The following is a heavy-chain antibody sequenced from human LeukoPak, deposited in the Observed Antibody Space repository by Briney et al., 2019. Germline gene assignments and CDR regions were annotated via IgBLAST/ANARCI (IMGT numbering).Heavy chain of an antibody. J-gene: IGHJ4*02. Sequence: PSETLSLTCIVSGGSISSYYWSWIRQPPGKGLEWIGYIYYSGSTNYNPSLKSRVTISVDTSKNQFSLKLSSVTAADTAVYYCARGPYDFWSSYYADYWGQGTLVTVSS. V-gene: IGHV4-59*12. CDR2: IYYSGST. CDR1: GGSISSYY. D-gene: IGHD3-3*01. CDR3: ARGPYDFWSSYYADY.